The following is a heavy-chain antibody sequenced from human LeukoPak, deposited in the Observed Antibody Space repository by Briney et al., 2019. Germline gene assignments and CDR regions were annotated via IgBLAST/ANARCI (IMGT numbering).Heavy chain of an antibody. D-gene: IGHD6-19*01. CDR3: APLAVADDYFDY. V-gene: IGHV3-23*01. J-gene: IGHJ4*02. Sequence: PGWSLRLSCAASGFTFSSYGMSWVRQAPGKGLEWGSSIGGSGVSTYYADSVKGRFTISRDNSKNTLYLQMNSLRPEDTAVYYCAPLAVADDYFDYWGQGTLVTVSS. CDR2: IGGSGVST. CDR1: GFTFSSYG.